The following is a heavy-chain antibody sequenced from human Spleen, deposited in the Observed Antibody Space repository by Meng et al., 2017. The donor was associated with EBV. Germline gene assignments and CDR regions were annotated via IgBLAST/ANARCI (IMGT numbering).Heavy chain of an antibody. D-gene: IGHD1-1*01. J-gene: IGHJ4*02. CDR3: ARTNWSAPYNFDH. V-gene: IGHV4-30-4*01. CDR2: IYYTEST. CDR1: GGSIITDGDG. Sequence: QVKLQESCPGLVKPSQTLSLTCVVSGGSIITDGDGVSWIRQSPGKGLEWIGHIYYTESTYYNPSLKSRVAISVDTSKNQFFLNLSSVTAADTAIYYCARTNWSAPYNFDHWGQGTLVTVSS.